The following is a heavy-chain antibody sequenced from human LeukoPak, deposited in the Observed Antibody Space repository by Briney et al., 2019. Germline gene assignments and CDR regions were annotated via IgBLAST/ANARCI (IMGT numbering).Heavy chain of an antibody. Sequence: GGSLRLSCAASGFTFCTFWMNWVRQAPGKGLEWVANIKQDGSETYYVDSVKGRFTISRDNAKNLLYLQMSSLRAEDTAVYYCASDPHHASRMDVWGQGATVTVSS. J-gene: IGHJ6*02. CDR2: IKQDGSET. CDR3: ASDPHHASRMDV. V-gene: IGHV3-7*01. CDR1: GFTFCTFW. D-gene: IGHD1-14*01.